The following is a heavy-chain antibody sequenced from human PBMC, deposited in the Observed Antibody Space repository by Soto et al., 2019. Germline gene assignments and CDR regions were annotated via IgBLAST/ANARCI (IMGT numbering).Heavy chain of an antibody. CDR3: AXDPYPVVVVPAANGMDV. Sequence: GGSLRLSCAASGLTFSGYAMNWVRQAPGKGLEWVSVISGSGGTRYYADSVKGRFTISRDNSKGILYLQMNSLRADDTAVYYCAXDPYPVVVVPAANGMDVWGRGTTVTVSS. D-gene: IGHD2-2*01. J-gene: IGHJ6*02. CDR1: GLTFSGYA. CDR2: ISGSGGTR. V-gene: IGHV3-23*01.